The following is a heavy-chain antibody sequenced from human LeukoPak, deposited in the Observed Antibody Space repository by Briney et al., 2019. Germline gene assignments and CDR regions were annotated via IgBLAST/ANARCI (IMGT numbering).Heavy chain of an antibody. CDR2: VYHNGNT. V-gene: IGHV4-4*02. CDR1: GGSIISSDW. Sequence: SETLSLTCGVSGGSIISSDWWSWVRQSPEKGLEWIGDVYHNGNTNYNPSLKSRVTILVDKSSNQFALKLTSATAADTAVYYCVSRRPWFDPWGQGALVTVSS. J-gene: IGHJ5*02. CDR3: VSRRPWFDP.